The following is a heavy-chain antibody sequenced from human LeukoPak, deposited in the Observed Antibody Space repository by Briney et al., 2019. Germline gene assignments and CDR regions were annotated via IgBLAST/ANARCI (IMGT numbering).Heavy chain of an antibody. CDR1: GYTFTSYG. CDR2: ISAYNGNT. Sequence: GASVKVSCKASGYTFTSYGISWVRQAPAQGLEWVGWISAYNGNTNYAQKLQGRVTMTTDTSTSTAYMELRSLRSDDTAVYYCARDVTMVRGARVYYYYGMDVWGQGTTVTVSS. J-gene: IGHJ6*02. CDR3: ARDVTMVRGARVYYYYGMDV. V-gene: IGHV1-18*01. D-gene: IGHD3-10*01.